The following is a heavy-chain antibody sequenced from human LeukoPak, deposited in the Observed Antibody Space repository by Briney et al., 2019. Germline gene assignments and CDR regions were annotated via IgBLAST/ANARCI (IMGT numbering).Heavy chain of an antibody. CDR1: GFTFSSYA. CDR2: ISGSGGST. CDR3: AKSRYEFYGDFYYFDY. J-gene: IGHJ4*02. V-gene: IGHV3-23*01. D-gene: IGHD4-17*01. Sequence: QPGGSLRLSCAASGFTFSSYAMSWVRQAPGKGLEWVSAISGSGGSTYYADSVKGRFTISRDNSKNTLYLQMNSLRAEDTAVYYCAKSRYEFYGDFYYFDYWGQGTLVTVS.